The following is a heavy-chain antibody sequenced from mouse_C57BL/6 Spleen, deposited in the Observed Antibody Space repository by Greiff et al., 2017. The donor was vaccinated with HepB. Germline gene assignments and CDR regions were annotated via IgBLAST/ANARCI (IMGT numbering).Heavy chain of an antibody. CDR2: IYPGDGDT. Sequence: QVQLQQSGAELVKPGASVKISCKASGYAFSSYWMNWVKQRPGKGLEWIGQIYPGDGDTNYNGKFKGKATLTADKSSSTAYMQLSSLTSEDSAVYFCARDNWDKEVDYWGQGTTLTVSS. D-gene: IGHD4-1*01. CDR1: GYAFSSYW. V-gene: IGHV1-80*01. J-gene: IGHJ2*01. CDR3: ARDNWDKEVDY.